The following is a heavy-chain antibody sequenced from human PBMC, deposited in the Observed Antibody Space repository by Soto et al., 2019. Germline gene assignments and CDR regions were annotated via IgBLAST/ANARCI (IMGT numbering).Heavy chain of an antibody. V-gene: IGHV3-73*02. CDR2: IRSKANSYAT. D-gene: IGHD6-13*01. CDR1: GFTFSGSA. Sequence: EVQLVESGGGLVQPGGSLKLSCAASGFTFSGSAMHWVRQASGKGLEWVGRIRSKANSYATAYAASVKGRFTISRDDSKNTAYLQMTSLKTEDTAVYYCTRHDGSSWYGGRGTLVTVSS. CDR3: TRHDGSSWY. J-gene: IGHJ4*02.